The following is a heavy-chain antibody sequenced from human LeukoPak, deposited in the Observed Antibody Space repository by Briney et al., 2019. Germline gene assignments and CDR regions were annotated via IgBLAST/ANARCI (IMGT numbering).Heavy chain of an antibody. CDR3: ARGGPHYLARLDPFDF. CDR2: IHHSGST. V-gene: IGHV4-34*01. Sequence: SETLSLTCAVYGGSFSGYYWTWLRQPPGKGLEWIGEIHHSGSTNYNPSLKSRVTISVDTSKNQFSLKLSSVTAADTAVYYCARGGPHYLARLDPFDFWGQGTLVTVSS. J-gene: IGHJ4*02. CDR1: GGSFSGYY. D-gene: IGHD6-25*01.